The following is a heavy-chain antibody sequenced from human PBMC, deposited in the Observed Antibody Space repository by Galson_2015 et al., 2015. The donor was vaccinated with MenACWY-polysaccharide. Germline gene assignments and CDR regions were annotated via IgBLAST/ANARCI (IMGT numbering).Heavy chain of an antibody. CDR2: VFWDDDK. CDR3: AHRLSGTEWYVYFFDS. V-gene: IGHV2-5*02. J-gene: IGHJ4*02. Sequence: PALEKPTQTLTLTCTFSGFSLSTSKVGVGWVRQPPGKALEWLAVVFWDDDKRYNPSLKSRVTITKDTSKNQVVLKMTNMEPEDTATYYCAHRLSGTEWYVYFFDSWGQGTLVTVSS. D-gene: IGHD3-3*01. CDR1: GFSLSTSKVG.